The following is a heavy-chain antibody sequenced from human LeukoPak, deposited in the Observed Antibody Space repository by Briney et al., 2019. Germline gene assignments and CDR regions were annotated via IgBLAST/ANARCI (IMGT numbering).Heavy chain of an antibody. J-gene: IGHJ6*02. CDR3: ARHGVYYYGMDV. Sequence: PSETLSLTCTVSGGSISSYYWSWIRQPPGKGLEWIGYIHYSGSTNYNPSLKSRVTISVDTSKNQFSLKLSSVTAADTAVYYCARHGVYYYGMDVWGQGTTVTVSS. V-gene: IGHV4-59*08. CDR1: GGSISSYY. CDR2: IHYSGST.